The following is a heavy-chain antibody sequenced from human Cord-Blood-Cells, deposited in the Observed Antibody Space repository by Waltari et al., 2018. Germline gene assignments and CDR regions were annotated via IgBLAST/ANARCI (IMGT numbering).Heavy chain of an antibody. CDR3: ARLTYDSSGYFIDY. D-gene: IGHD3-22*01. J-gene: IGHJ4*02. Sequence: QLQLQESGPGLVQPSETLYITCTVSGGSISSSSYTQGWTSQPPGKGLEWIGSIYYGGRTYYNPSLKSRVTISVDTSKNQFSLKLSSVTAADTAVYYCARLTYDSSGYFIDYWGQGTLVTVSS. CDR2: IYYGGRT. CDR1: GGSISSSSYT. V-gene: IGHV4-39*01.